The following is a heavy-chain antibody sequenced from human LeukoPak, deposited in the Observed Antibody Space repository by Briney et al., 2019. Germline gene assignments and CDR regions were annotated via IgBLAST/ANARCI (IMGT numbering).Heavy chain of an antibody. CDR2: ISGSGGST. CDR3: AKGPARVYYYYMDV. Sequence: GGSLGLSCAASGFTFSSYAMSWVRQAPGKGLEWVSAISGSGGSTYYADSVKGRFTISRDNSKNTLYLQMNSLRAEDTAVYYCAKGPARVYYYYMDVWGKGTTVTVSS. J-gene: IGHJ6*03. D-gene: IGHD3-10*01. V-gene: IGHV3-23*01. CDR1: GFTFSSYA.